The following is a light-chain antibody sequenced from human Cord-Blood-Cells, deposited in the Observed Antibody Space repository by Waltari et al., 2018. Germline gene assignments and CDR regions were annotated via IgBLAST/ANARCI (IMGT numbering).Light chain of an antibody. CDR1: QDISNY. Sequence: DIQMTQSPSSLSASVGDRVTITRQASQDISNYLNWYQQKPGKAPKLLIYDASNLETGDPSRFSGSGSGTDFTFTISSLQPEDIATYYCQQYDNLWTFGQGTKVEIK. CDR2: DAS. J-gene: IGKJ1*01. CDR3: QQYDNLWT. V-gene: IGKV1-33*01.